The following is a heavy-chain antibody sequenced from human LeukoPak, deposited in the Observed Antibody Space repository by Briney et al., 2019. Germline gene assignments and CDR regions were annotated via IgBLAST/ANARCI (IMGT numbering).Heavy chain of an antibody. Sequence: PGESLRLSCAASGFPFSINAMSWVRQAPGKGLEWVSGISGTGGGTFYADSVKGRFSISRDDSINTLYLQMSSLRAEDTAVYYCARFRGSGRHTLYSFDYWGQGSLVTVSS. CDR3: ARFRGSGRHTLYSFDY. V-gene: IGHV3-23*01. CDR1: GFPFSINA. J-gene: IGHJ4*02. D-gene: IGHD3-10*01. CDR2: ISGTGGGT.